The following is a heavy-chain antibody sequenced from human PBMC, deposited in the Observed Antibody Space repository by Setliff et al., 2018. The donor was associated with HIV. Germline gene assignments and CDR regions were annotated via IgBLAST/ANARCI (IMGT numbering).Heavy chain of an antibody. D-gene: IGHD1-1*01. Sequence: SETLSLTFAVYGGSLNDYYWSWIRLPPGKGLEWIGEINHSGSTNYNQSLKSRVTISVDTSKNQFSLKLSSVTAPATAVYYCARDWNHYFYYMDVWGKGTTVTVSS. V-gene: IGHV4-34*01. CDR1: GGSLNDYY. CDR3: ARDWNHYFYYMDV. CDR2: INHSGST. J-gene: IGHJ6*03.